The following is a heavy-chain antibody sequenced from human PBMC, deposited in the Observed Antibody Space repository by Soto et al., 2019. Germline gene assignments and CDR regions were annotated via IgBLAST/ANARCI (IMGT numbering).Heavy chain of an antibody. D-gene: IGHD3-22*01. V-gene: IGHV1-18*04. Sequence: ASVKVSCKASGYTFTSDGISWVRQAPGQGLEWMGWISAYSGNTNYAQKLQGRVTMTTDTSTSTAYMELRSLRSDDTAVYYCARTYYYDSSGPNWFDPWGQGTLVTVSS. J-gene: IGHJ5*02. CDR1: GYTFTSDG. CDR3: ARTYYYDSSGPNWFDP. CDR2: ISAYSGNT.